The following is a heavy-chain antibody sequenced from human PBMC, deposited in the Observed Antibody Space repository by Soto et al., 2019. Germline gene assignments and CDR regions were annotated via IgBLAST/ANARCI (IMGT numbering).Heavy chain of an antibody. J-gene: IGHJ5*02. CDR2: IYKTGKT. Sequence: LRRPLSLTCAVSGGSFTSNNWWTWVRQPPGQGLEWIGEIYKTGKTYYNPSLKSRPFISLDTSKSQFFLRLTSVTAADTAMYYCARSLSSSSGYFDPWGQGTLVTVSS. CDR3: ARSLSSSSGYFDP. D-gene: IGHD6-6*01. CDR1: GGSFTSNNW. V-gene: IGHV4-4*02.